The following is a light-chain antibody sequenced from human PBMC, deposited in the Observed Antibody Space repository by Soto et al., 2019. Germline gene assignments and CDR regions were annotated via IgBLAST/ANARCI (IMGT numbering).Light chain of an antibody. Sequence: DIQMTQSPSSLSASVGDRVTITCRASQGISSYLAWYQQKPGKVPKLLMYGASALQSGVPSRFSGSGSGTDFTLTISSLQPEDFATYYCQKYNTSPRTFGPGTKVDIK. CDR1: QGISSY. J-gene: IGKJ3*01. CDR3: QKYNTSPRT. V-gene: IGKV1-27*01. CDR2: GAS.